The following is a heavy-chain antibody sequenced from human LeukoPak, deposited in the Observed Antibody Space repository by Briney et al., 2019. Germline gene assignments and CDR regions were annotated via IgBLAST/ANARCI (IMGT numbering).Heavy chain of an antibody. CDR2: ISYSENT. D-gene: IGHD1-26*01. CDR3: ARRSGKYSQKVIDY. Sequence: PSETLSLTCTVSGDSMSPSTYYWGWIRQPPGEGLEWIASISYSENTYYNPSLKSRVTISVDTSKNQFSLKLTSVTAADTAVYYCARRSGKYSQKVIDYWGQGTLVTVSS. CDR1: GDSMSPSTYY. V-gene: IGHV4-39*01. J-gene: IGHJ4*02.